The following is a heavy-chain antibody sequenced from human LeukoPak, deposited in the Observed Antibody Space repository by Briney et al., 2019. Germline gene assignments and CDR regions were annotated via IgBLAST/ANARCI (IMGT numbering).Heavy chain of an antibody. J-gene: IGHJ4*02. D-gene: IGHD5-12*01. CDR1: GGSLSSYY. CDR2: IYYSGST. V-gene: IGHV4-59*01. Sequence: SETLSLTCTVSGGSLSSYYWSWIRQPAGKGLEWIGYIYYSGSTNYNPSLKSRVTISVDTSKNQFSLKLTSVTAADTAVYYCARVSGYDWESFYDYWGQGTLVTVSS. CDR3: ARVSGYDWESFYDY.